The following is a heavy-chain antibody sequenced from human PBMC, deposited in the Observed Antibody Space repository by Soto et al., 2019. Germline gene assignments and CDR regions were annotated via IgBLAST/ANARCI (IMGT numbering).Heavy chain of an antibody. CDR2: IIAFIGIA. CDR1: GYTFTSYG. V-gene: IGHV1-69*04. CDR3: ARGISNYVAGIGDY. Sequence: GASVKVSCKASGYTFTSYGISWVRQAPGQGLEWMGRIIAFIGIANYAQKFQGRVTITTDKSTSTAYMELSSLRSEDTVVYYCARGISNYVAGIGDYWGQGTLVTVSS. D-gene: IGHD4-4*01. J-gene: IGHJ4*02.